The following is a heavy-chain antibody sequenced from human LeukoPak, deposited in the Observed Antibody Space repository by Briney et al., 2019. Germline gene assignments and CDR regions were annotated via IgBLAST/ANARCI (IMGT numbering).Heavy chain of an antibody. CDR3: AKSCCSTSSCYDGYDY. V-gene: IGHV3-23*01. J-gene: IGHJ4*02. CDR1: GVSFSTTW. D-gene: IGHD2-2*01. Sequence: PGGSLRLSCAASGVSFSTTWMHWVRQAPGKGLEWVSGISGSGGTTYYADSVKGRFTISRDNSKNTLYLQMNTLRAEDTAVYYCAKSCCSTSSCYDGYDYWGQGTLVTVSS. CDR2: ISGSGGTT.